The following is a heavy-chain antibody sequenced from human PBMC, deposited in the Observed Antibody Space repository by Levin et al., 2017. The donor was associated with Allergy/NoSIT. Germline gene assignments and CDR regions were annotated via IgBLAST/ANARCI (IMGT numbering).Heavy chain of an antibody. V-gene: IGHV4-34*01. CDR3: AREVLTDRGAFDI. J-gene: IGHJ3*02. CDR1: GGSMSGYY. D-gene: IGHD2-21*02. CDR2: VSRGGFN. Sequence: NASETLSLTCDVYGGSMSGYYWSWFRQTPGKGLEWFGEVSRGGFNNYNPSLKSRVSISIDTSKKQISLKLNSVTAADTAVYFCAREVLTDRGAFDIWGQGTMVTVSS.